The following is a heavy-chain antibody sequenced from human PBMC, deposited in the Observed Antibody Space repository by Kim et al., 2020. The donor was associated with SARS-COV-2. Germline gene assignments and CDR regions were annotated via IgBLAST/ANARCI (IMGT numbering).Heavy chain of an antibody. D-gene: IGHD3-3*01. Sequence: GGSLRLSCAASGFTFSSYGMHWVRQAPGKGLEWVAVISYDGSNKYYADSVKGRFTISRDNSKNTLYLQMNSLRAEDTAVYYCAKSGSWSGYYYYYGMDVWGQGTTVTVSS. V-gene: IGHV3-30*18. J-gene: IGHJ6*02. CDR1: GFTFSSYG. CDR3: AKSGSWSGYYYYYGMDV. CDR2: ISYDGSNK.